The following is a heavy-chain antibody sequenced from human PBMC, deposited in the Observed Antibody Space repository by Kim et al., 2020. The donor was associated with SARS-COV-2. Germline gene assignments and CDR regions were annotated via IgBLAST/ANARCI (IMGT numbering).Heavy chain of an antibody. J-gene: IGHJ3*02. V-gene: IGHV5-51*01. CDR3: ARPRDSSGSNIPGAFDI. Sequence: GESLKISCKGSGYSFTSYWIGWVRQMPGKGLEWMGIIYPGDSDTRYSPSFQGQVTISADKSISTAYLQWSSLKASDTAMYYCARPRDSSGSNIPGAFDIWGQGTMVTVSS. CDR1: GYSFTSYW. D-gene: IGHD3-22*01. CDR2: IYPGDSDT.